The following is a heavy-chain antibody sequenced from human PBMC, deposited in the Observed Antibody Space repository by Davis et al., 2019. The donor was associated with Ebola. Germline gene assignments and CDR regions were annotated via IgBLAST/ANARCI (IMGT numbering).Heavy chain of an antibody. CDR1: GYTFTNYA. J-gene: IGHJ1*01. D-gene: IGHD5-24*01. Sequence: AASVKVSCKASGYTFTNYAMNWVRQAPGQGLELMGWINTHTGNPTYVQGFTGRFVFSLDTSVSTAYLQITNLRAEDTAVYYCAREVEMGSIRSEDWGQGTLITVSS. CDR3: AREVEMGSIRSED. V-gene: IGHV7-4-1*02. CDR2: INTHTGNP.